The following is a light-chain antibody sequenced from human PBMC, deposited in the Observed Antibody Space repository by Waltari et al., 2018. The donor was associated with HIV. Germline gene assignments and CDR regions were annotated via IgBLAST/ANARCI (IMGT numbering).Light chain of an antibody. Sequence: QSALTQPRSVSGSPGQPVTISFTRTSRDVGNFTLPSWSQHLPGTAPKLVSYDVSKRPSGVPDRFSGSKSGNTASLTISGLQAEDEADYYCCTYAASNVIFGGGTKLTVL. J-gene: IGLJ2*01. CDR2: DVS. CDR3: CTYAASNVI. V-gene: IGLV2-11*01. CDR1: SRDVGNFTL.